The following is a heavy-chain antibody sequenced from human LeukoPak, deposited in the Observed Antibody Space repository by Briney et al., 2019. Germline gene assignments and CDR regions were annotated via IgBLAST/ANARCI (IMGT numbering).Heavy chain of an antibody. J-gene: IGHJ4*02. Sequence: PSETLSLTCAVYGGSFSGYYWSWIRQPPGKGLEWIGEINHSGSTNYNPSLKSRVTLSVDTSKNHFSLKLNSVTAADTAVYYCARADFWSGLFDYWGQGTLVTVSS. D-gene: IGHD3-3*01. CDR2: INHSGST. CDR1: GGSFSGYY. V-gene: IGHV4-34*01. CDR3: ARADFWSGLFDY.